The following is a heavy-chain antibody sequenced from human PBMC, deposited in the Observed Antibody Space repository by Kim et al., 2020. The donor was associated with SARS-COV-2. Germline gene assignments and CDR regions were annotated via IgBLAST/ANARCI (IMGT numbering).Heavy chain of an antibody. V-gene: IGHV3-64D*06. D-gene: IGHD6-6*01. J-gene: IGHJ6*02. CDR1: GFTFSSYA. CDR3: VKGYGQLVRGMDV. CDR2: ISSNGGST. Sequence: GGSLRLSCSASGFTFSSYAMHWVRQAPGKGLEYVSAISSNGGSTYYADSVKGRFTISRDNSKNTLYLQMSSLRAEDTAVYYCVKGYGQLVRGMDVWGQGTTVTVSS.